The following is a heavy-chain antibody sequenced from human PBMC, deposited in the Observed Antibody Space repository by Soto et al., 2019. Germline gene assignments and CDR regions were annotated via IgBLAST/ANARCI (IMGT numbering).Heavy chain of an antibody. CDR3: ARGRGSSSSNGMDV. CDR2: IWYDGSNK. D-gene: IGHD6-6*01. Sequence: QVQLVESGGGVVQPGRSLRLSCAASGFTFSSYGMHWVRQAPGKGLEWVAVIWYDGSNKYYADSVKGRFTISRDNSKNTLYLQMNSLRAEDTAVYYCARGRGSSSSNGMDVWGQGTTVTVSS. J-gene: IGHJ6*02. CDR1: GFTFSSYG. V-gene: IGHV3-33*01.